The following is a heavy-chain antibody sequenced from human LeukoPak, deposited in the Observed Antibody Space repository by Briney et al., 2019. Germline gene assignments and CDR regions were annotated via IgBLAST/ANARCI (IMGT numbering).Heavy chain of an antibody. V-gene: IGHV3-7*01. CDR3: AREEGNYHDSSGYSEYYMDV. J-gene: IGHJ6*03. CDR1: GFTFSSYW. D-gene: IGHD3-22*01. CDR2: IKQDGSEK. Sequence: GGSLRLSCAASGFTFSSYWMSWVRQAPGKGLEWVANIKQDGSEKYYVDSVKGRFTISRDNAKNSLYLQMNSLRAEDTAVYYCAREEGNYHDSSGYSEYYMDVWGKGTTVTISS.